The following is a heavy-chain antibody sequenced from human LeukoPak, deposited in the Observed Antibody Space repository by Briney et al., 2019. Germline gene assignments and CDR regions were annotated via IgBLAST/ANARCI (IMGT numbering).Heavy chain of an antibody. D-gene: IGHD3-10*01. CDR2: IGSNGGNI. CDR3: ARIYYYASGSGEY. J-gene: IGHJ4*02. CDR1: GFTFSDYY. Sequence: GGSLRLSCTTPGFTFSDYYMSWIRQAPGKGLEWISYIGSNGGNIFYADSVKGRFTISRDNAKNSLYLQMDSLTAEDTAMYYCARIYYYASGSGEYWGQGTLVAVSA. V-gene: IGHV3-11*04.